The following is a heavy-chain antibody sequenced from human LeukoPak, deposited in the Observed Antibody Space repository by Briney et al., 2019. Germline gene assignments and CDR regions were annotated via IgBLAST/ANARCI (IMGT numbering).Heavy chain of an antibody. Sequence: GASVKVSCKASSYTFTGYYMHWVRQPPGQGPEWMGWINPKSGGTNYAHNFQGRVTMTRDTSISTAYIELSGLRYDDTAVYYCARARVGAPNDCWGQGALVTVSS. CDR3: ARARVGAPNDC. J-gene: IGHJ4*02. D-gene: IGHD1-26*01. CDR2: INPKSGGT. V-gene: IGHV1-2*02. CDR1: SYTFTGYY.